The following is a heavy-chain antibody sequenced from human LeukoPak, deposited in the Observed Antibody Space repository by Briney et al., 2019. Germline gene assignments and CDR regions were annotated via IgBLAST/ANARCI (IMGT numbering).Heavy chain of an antibody. Sequence: PSETLSLTCTVSGGSISSYYWSWLRQPPGKGLEWMGYIYYSGVTNYNPSLTSRVTISLDTSKNQFSLKLRSVTAADTAVYYCARGIWPKRQKNTAMAYYYYYGMDVWGQGTTVTVSS. D-gene: IGHD5-18*01. J-gene: IGHJ6*02. CDR1: GGSISSYY. V-gene: IGHV4-59*01. CDR3: ARGIWPKRQKNTAMAYYYYYGMDV. CDR2: IYYSGVT.